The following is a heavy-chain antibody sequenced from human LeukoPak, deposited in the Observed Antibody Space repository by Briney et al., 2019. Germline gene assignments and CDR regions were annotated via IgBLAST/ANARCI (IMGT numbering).Heavy chain of an antibody. CDR1: GYTFTSYG. D-gene: IGHD6-13*01. Sequence: ASVKVSCKASGYTFTSYGISWVRQAPGQGLEWMGWISAYNGNTNYAQKLQGRVTMTTDTSTSTAYMELRSLRSDDTAVYYCARATGNIAAAGGTDRYYYYDMDVWGKGTTVTVSS. CDR3: ARATGNIAAAGGTDRYYYYDMDV. V-gene: IGHV1-18*01. J-gene: IGHJ6*03. CDR2: ISAYNGNT.